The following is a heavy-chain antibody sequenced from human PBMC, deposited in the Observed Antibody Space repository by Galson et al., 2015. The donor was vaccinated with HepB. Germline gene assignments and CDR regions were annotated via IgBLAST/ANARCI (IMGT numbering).Heavy chain of an antibody. CDR1: GGTFSSYA. CDR3: ARRAPPGMITFGGDRPRPWYFDL. Sequence: SVKVSCKASGGTFSSYAISWVRQAPGQGLEWMGGIIPIFGTANYAQKFQGRVTITADESTSTAYMELSSLRSEDTAVYYCARRAPPGMITFGGDRPRPWYFDLWGRGTLVTVSS. D-gene: IGHD3-16*01. J-gene: IGHJ2*01. CDR2: IIPIFGTA. V-gene: IGHV1-69*13.